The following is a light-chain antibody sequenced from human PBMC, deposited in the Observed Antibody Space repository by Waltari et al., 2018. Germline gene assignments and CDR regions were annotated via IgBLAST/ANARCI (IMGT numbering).Light chain of an antibody. CDR1: TSDIGAHNP. CDR2: DVS. CDR3: SSYTSSSTRV. V-gene: IGLV2-14*03. Sequence: QSALTQPPSVSGSPGQSIAISCPGTTSDIGAHNPVSWYQQHPGKAPNLTIYDVSNRPSGVSNRFSGSKSGNTASLTISGLQAEDEADYYCSSYTSSSTRVFGTGTKVTVL. J-gene: IGLJ1*01.